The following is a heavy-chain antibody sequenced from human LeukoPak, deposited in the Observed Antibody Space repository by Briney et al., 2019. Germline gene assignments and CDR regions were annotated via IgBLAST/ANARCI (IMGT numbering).Heavy chain of an antibody. V-gene: IGHV3-33*01. CDR3: ARDPAVGVWSGFQY. D-gene: IGHD3-3*01. Sequence: GGSLRLSCAASGFTFSSFAMHWVRQAPGKGLEWVAVIWHDGSTKYYADSAKGRFTISRDNSKNTLYLQMKSLRAEDTAVYYCARDPAVGVWSGFQYWGQGTLVTVSS. J-gene: IGHJ4*02. CDR1: GFTFSSFA. CDR2: IWHDGSTK.